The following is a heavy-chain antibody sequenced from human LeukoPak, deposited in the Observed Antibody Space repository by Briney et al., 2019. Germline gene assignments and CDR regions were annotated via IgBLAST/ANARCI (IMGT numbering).Heavy chain of an antibody. CDR1: GFTFSSYA. CDR2: ISYDGSNK. Sequence: PGGSLRLSCAASGFTFSSYAMHWVRQAPGKGREWVAVISYDGSNKYYADAVKGRFTIPRDNSKHTLYLQMNSLRAEDTAVYYCARDPGTHIVVVTAISFDYWGQGTLVTVSS. V-gene: IGHV3-30*04. J-gene: IGHJ4*02. D-gene: IGHD2-21*02. CDR3: ARDPGTHIVVVTAISFDY.